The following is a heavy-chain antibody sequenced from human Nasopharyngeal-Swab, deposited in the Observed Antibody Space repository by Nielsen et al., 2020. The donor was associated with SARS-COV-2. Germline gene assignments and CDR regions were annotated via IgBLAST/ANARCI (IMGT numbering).Heavy chain of an antibody. Sequence: WIRQPPGKGLEWIGSIYYSGSTYYNPSLKSRVTISVDTSKNQFSLKLGSVTAADTAVYYCASQGSGSYYLLYYYYGMGVWGQGTTVTVSS. J-gene: IGHJ6*02. CDR3: ASQGSGSYYLLYYYYGMGV. V-gene: IGHV4-39*01. D-gene: IGHD1-26*01. CDR2: IYYSGST.